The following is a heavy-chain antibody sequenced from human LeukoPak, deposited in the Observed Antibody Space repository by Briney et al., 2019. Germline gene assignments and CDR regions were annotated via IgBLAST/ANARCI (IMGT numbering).Heavy chain of an antibody. D-gene: IGHD3-22*01. J-gene: IGHJ4*02. CDR2: IWYDGSNK. CDR3: AKDDSSGYYLDY. CDR1: GFTFSSYG. V-gene: IGHV3-33*06. Sequence: GRSLRLSCAASGFTFSSYGMHWFRQAPGKGLEWVAVIWYDGSNKYYADSVKGRFTISRDNSKNTLYLQMNSLRAEDTAVYYCAKDDSSGYYLDYWGQGTPVTVSS.